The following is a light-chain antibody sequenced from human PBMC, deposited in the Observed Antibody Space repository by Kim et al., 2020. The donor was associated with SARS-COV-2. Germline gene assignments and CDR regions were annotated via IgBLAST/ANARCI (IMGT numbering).Light chain of an antibody. J-gene: IGLJ3*02. V-gene: IGLV2-18*02. CDR1: SSDVGSYDR. Sequence: HSVTISCTGTSSDVGSYDRVSWYQQPPGTAPKVMIYEVSNRPSEVPDRFSGSKSGNAASLSISGLQAEDEADYYCSSYTSSSTWVFGGGTQLTVL. CDR2: EVS. CDR3: SSYTSSSTWV.